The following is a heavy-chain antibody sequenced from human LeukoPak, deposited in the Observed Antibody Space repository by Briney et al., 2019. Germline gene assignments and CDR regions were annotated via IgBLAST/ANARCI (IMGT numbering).Heavy chain of an antibody. J-gene: IGHJ4*02. Sequence: ASVKVSCKASGGTFSSYAISWVRQAPGQGLEWMGGIISTFGTANYAQKFQGRVTITADESTSTAYMELSSLRSEDTAVYYCARGGGYSYGYYFDYWGQGTLVTVSS. CDR2: IISTFGTA. CDR1: GGTFSSYA. D-gene: IGHD5-18*01. V-gene: IGHV1-69*13. CDR3: ARGGGYSYGYYFDY.